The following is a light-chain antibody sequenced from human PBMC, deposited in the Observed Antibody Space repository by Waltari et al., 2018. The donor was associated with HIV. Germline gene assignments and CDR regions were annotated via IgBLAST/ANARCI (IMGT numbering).Light chain of an antibody. CDR1: QTVRNGY. V-gene: IGKV3-20*01. J-gene: IGKJ3*01. CDR3: QQYSVLPFLT. CDR2: GAS. Sequence: EIVLTQSPAILSLSPGERATLSCRASQTVRNGYLAWYQHKHGQAPRLLIYGASARATGIPDRFSGSGSGTDFTLTIDRLEPEDFAVYYCQQYSVLPFLTFGPGTTVDIK.